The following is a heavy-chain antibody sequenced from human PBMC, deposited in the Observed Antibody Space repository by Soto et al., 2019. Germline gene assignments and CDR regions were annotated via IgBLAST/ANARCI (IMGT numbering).Heavy chain of an antibody. CDR2: IYYSGST. CDR1: GGSIISYY. Sequence: SETLSLTCTVSGGSIISYYWSWILQPPGKGLEWIGYIYYSGSTNYNPSLKSRVTISVDTSKNQFSLKLSSVTAADTAVYYCARATSDTAMVRNYHFAYRAQGTLLPVSS. J-gene: IGHJ4*02. CDR3: ARATSDTAMVRNYHFAY. D-gene: IGHD5-18*01. V-gene: IGHV4-59*01.